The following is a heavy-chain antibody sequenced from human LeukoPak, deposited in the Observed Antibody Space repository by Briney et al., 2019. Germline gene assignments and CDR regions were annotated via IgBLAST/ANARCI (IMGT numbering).Heavy chain of an antibody. J-gene: IGHJ6*03. CDR2: ISNSGGST. CDR3: AQKYCSSTSRHLGPYYYYMDV. D-gene: IGHD2-2*01. V-gene: IGHV3-23*01. CDR1: GFTFSTYG. Sequence: PGGSLRLSCAASGFTFSTYGMSWVRQAPGKGLEWVSAISNSGGSTFYADSVKGRFTISRDNSKNTLYLQMNSLRPEDTAVYYCAQKYCSSTSRHLGPYYYYMDVWGKGTTVTISS.